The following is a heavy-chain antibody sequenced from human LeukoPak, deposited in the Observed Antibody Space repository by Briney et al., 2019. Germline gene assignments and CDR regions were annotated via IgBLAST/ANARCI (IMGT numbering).Heavy chain of an antibody. Sequence: PGTLSLTCAVSGVXISSSEWWIWVRQPPGQGLEWIGEIHRAGRTRYNPSLKSRVTISMDYSKNQFSLKLTSVTAADTAIYYCGKTDIYFNPIDYWGPGSLVTVSS. V-gene: IGHV4-4*03. D-gene: IGHD3-9*01. CDR1: GVXISSSEW. J-gene: IGHJ4*02. CDR2: IHRAGRT. CDR3: GKTDIYFNPIDY.